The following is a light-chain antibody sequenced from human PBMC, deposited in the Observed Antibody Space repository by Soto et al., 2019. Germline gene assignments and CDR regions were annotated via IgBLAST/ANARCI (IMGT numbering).Light chain of an antibody. J-gene: IGKJ5*01. V-gene: IGKV1-33*01. Sequence: DIQMTQSPSSLSVSVGDRVTITCQASQDIGKNLNWYQQKPGKAPKLLIYDASNLETGVPSRFSGSGSGTDFTFTISRLQPEDIATYYCQHYDNLPSATFGQGTRLEIK. CDR1: QDIGKN. CDR2: DAS. CDR3: QHYDNLPSAT.